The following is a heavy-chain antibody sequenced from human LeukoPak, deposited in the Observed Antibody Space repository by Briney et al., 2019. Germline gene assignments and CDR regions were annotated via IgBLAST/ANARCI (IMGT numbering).Heavy chain of an antibody. CDR3: ARDSPLAAVAGTFDY. J-gene: IGHJ4*02. CDR2: IWYDGSNK. D-gene: IGHD6-19*01. V-gene: IGHV3-33*01. Sequence: PGGSLRLSCAASGFTFSSYGMQWVRQAPGKGLEWVAVIWYDGSNKYYADSVKGRFTISRDNSKNTLYLQMTSLRAEDTAVYYCARDSPLAAVAGTFDYWGQGTLVTVSS. CDR1: GFTFSSYG.